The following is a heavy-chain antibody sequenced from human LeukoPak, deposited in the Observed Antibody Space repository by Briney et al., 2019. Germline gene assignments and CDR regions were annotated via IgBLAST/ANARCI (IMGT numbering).Heavy chain of an antibody. Sequence: ASETLSLTCTVSGYSLSSGYYWGWIRQPPGKGLEWIGSVDHSGGTYYNPSLRSRVTISVDTSKNQFSLKLSSVTAADTAVYYCARQKPNYYDSSGYRPAGWFDPWGQGTLVTVSS. V-gene: IGHV4-38-2*02. CDR3: ARQKPNYYDSSGYRPAGWFDP. J-gene: IGHJ5*02. D-gene: IGHD3-22*01. CDR1: GYSLSSGYY. CDR2: VDHSGGT.